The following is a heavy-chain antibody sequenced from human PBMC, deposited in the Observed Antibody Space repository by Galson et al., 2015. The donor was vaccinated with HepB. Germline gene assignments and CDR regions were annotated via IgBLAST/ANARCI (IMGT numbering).Heavy chain of an antibody. CDR3: ARGAAAGSFDQ. J-gene: IGHJ4*02. V-gene: IGHV3-66*01. CDR1: GFTVSSNY. D-gene: IGHD6-13*01. Sequence: SLRLSCAASGFTVSSNYMSWVRQAPGKGLEWVSVIYSGGSTYYADSVKGRFTISRDNSKNTLYVQMKSLRAEDTAVYYCARGAAAGSFDQWGQGTLVTVSS. CDR2: IYSGGST.